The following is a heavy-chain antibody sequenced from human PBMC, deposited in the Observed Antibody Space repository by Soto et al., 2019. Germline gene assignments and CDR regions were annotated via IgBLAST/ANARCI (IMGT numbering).Heavy chain of an antibody. V-gene: IGHV5-51*01. J-gene: IGHJ6*02. D-gene: IGHD4-17*01. CDR1: GYSFTSYW. CDR3: MRSYGDSYYFYYGMDV. Sequence: GESLKISCKGSGYSFTSYWIGWVRQMPGKGLEWMGIIYPGDSDTRYSPSFQGQVTISADKSINTAYLQWSSLKASDTAIYYCMRSYGDSYYFYYGMDVWGQGTKVTVSS. CDR2: IYPGDSDT.